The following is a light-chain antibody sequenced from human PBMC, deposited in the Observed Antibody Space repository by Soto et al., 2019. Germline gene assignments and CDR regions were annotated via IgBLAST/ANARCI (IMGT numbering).Light chain of an antibody. CDR3: EEYNTYSRT. J-gene: IGKJ1*01. CDR2: LAS. Sequence: DIQMTQSPSTLSASVGDIVTITCRASPSISASLAWYQQKPGKPPKLLIYLASSLQAGVPSRFSGSGPGTEFTPTIRSLQPDAFAPYYCEEYNTYSRTFGQGTKVE. CDR1: PSISAS. V-gene: IGKV1-5*03.